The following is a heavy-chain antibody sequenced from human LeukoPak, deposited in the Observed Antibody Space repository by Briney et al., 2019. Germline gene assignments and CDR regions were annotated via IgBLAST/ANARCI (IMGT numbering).Heavy chain of an antibody. CDR3: ARGRVAVAGTNFDY. V-gene: IGHV4-34*01. CDR1: GGSFSGYY. J-gene: IGHJ4*02. Sequence: SETLSLTCAVYGGSFSGYYWSWIRQPPGKGLEWIGEINHSGSTNYNPSLKSRVTISVDTSKNQFSLKLSSATAADTAVYYCARGRVAVAGTNFDYWGQGTLVTASS. D-gene: IGHD6-19*01. CDR2: INHSGST.